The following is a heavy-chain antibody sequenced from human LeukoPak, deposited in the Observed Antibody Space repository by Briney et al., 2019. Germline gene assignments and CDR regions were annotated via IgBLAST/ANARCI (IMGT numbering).Heavy chain of an antibody. J-gene: IGHJ3*02. D-gene: IGHD2-2*01. CDR3: ASPYCSSTSCYVGPNAFDI. CDR2: ISSSSSYI. CDR1: GFTFSSYS. Sequence: PGGSLRLSCAASGFTFSSYSMNWVRQAPGKGLEWVSSISSSSSYIYYADSVKGRFTISRDNAKNSLYLQMNSLRAEDTAVYYCASPYCSSTSCYVGPNAFDIWGQGTMVTVSS. V-gene: IGHV3-21*01.